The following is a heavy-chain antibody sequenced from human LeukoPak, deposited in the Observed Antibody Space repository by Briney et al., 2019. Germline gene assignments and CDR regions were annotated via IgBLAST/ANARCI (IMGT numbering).Heavy chain of an antibody. V-gene: IGHV4-34*01. D-gene: IGHD3-22*01. CDR2: INHSGST. CDR3: ARIRITMIARYYGMDV. CDR1: GGSFSGYY. Sequence: SETLSLTCAVYGGSFSGYYWSWIRQPPGKGLEWIGEINHSGSTNYNPSLKSRVTISVDTFKNRFSLKLSSVTAADTAVYYCARIRITMIARYYGMDVWGQGTTVTVSS. J-gene: IGHJ6*02.